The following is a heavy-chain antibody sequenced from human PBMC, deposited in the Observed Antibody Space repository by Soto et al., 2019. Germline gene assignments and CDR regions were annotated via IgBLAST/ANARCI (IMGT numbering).Heavy chain of an antibody. CDR2: ISRDGSSK. CDR3: ARSRNGAVPDSINF. J-gene: IGHJ4*02. CDR1: GFTFSLYA. V-gene: IGHV3-30-3*01. D-gene: IGHD2-8*01. Sequence: GGSLSLSCAASGFTFSLYAMHWVRQAPGEGLEWVAVISRDGSSKYYGDSVKGRFTVSRDNSNNTLYLSMTSLRPDDTAVFYCARSRNGAVPDSINFWGQGTLVTVSS.